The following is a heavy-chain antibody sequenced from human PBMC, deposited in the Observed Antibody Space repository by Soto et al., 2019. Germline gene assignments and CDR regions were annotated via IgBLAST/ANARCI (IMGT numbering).Heavy chain of an antibody. J-gene: IGHJ6*02. CDR3: AREDWNDYYGMDV. V-gene: IGHV3-33*01. D-gene: IGHD1-1*01. CDR2: IWYDGSNK. CDR1: GFTFSSYG. Sequence: QVQLVESGGGVVQPGRSLRLSCAASGFTFSSYGMHWVRQAPGKGLEWVAVIWYDGSNKYYADSVKGRFTISRDNSKNTLYLQTNSLRAEDTAVYYCAREDWNDYYGMDVWGQGTTVTVSS.